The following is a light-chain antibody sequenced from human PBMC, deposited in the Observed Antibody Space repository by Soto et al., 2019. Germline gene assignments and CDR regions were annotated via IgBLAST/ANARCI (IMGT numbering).Light chain of an antibody. J-gene: IGLJ1*01. V-gene: IGLV2-23*02. CDR1: SSDVGSYNL. CDR3: CSYAGSSTYV. CDR2: EVS. Sequence: QSVLTKPASVSGSPGQSITISCNGTSSDVGSYNLVSWYQQHPGKAPKLMIYEVSKRPSGVSNRFSGSKSGNTASLTISGLQAEDEADYYCCSYAGSSTYVFGTGTKVTVL.